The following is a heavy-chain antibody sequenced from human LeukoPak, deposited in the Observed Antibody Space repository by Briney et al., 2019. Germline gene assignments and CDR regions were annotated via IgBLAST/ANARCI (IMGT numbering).Heavy chain of an antibody. Sequence: PGGSLRLSCAASGFTFSSYAMNWVRQAPGKGLEWVSAISSGGSTYYADSVKGRFTISRDNSQNTLYLQMNSLRAEDKAVYYCAKRAFYDSRGYYYLYYFDNWGRGTLVTVSS. CDR2: ISSGGST. CDR1: GFTFSSYA. J-gene: IGHJ4*02. CDR3: AKRAFYDSRGYYYLYYFDN. D-gene: IGHD3-22*01. V-gene: IGHV3-23*01.